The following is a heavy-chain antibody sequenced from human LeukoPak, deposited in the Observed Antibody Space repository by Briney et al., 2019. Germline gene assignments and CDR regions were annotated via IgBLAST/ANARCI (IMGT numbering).Heavy chain of an antibody. CDR1: GGSISSSSYY. D-gene: IGHD2-15*01. CDR3: ARLHCSGGSCYYFDY. V-gene: IGHV4-39*01. Sequence: PSETLSLTCTVSGGSISSSSYYWGWIRQPPGKELEWIGSIYYSGSTYYNPSLKSRVTISVDTSKNQFSLKLSSVTAADTAVYYCARLHCSGGSCYYFDYWGQGTLVTVSS. J-gene: IGHJ4*02. CDR2: IYYSGST.